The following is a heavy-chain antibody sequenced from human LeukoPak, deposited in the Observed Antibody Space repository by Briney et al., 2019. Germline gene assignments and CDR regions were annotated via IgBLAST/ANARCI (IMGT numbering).Heavy chain of an antibody. CDR2: INHSGST. CDR1: GGSFSGYY. V-gene: IGHV4-34*01. J-gene: IGHJ4*02. D-gene: IGHD3-3*01. Sequence: SETLSLTCAVYGGSFSGYYWSWIRQPPGKGLEWIGEINHSGSTNYNPSLKSRVTISVDTSKNQFSPKLSSVTAADTAVYYCARKYDFWSGYSKAFDYWGQGTLVTVSS. CDR3: ARKYDFWSGYSKAFDY.